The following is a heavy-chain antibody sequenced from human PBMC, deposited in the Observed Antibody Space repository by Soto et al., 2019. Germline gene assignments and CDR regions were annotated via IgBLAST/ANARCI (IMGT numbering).Heavy chain of an antibody. Sequence: SVKVSCKASGGTFSSYAISWVRQAPGQGLEWMGGIIPIFGTANYAQKFQGRVTITADKSKSTAYMELRSLRYEETAVYYCERDHAMVRGVIMSGMDVWGQGNTVTVSS. CDR2: IIPIFGTA. V-gene: IGHV1-69*06. J-gene: IGHJ6*02. D-gene: IGHD3-10*01. CDR1: GGTFSSYA. CDR3: ERDHAMVRGVIMSGMDV.